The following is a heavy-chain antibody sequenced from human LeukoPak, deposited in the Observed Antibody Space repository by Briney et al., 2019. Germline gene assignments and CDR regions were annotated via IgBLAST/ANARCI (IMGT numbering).Heavy chain of an antibody. CDR2: INHSGST. J-gene: IGHJ4*02. Sequence: SESLSLTCAVYGGSFSGYYWSWVRQPPGKGLEWIGEINHSGSTNYNPSLKSRVTISVEPSKIQFSLKLSSVTAADTAVYSCARGGWYYYGSGSYYQARTEPSIYWGQGTLVTVSS. D-gene: IGHD3-10*01. CDR3: ARGGWYYYGSGSYYQARTEPSIY. CDR1: GGSFSGYY. V-gene: IGHV4-34*01.